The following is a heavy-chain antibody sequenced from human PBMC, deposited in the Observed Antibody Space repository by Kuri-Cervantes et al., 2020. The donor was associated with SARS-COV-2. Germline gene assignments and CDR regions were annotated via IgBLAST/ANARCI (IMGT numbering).Heavy chain of an antibody. D-gene: IGHD4-23*01. CDR3: ARDYGGNYWYFDL. J-gene: IGHJ2*01. CDR2: IYTSGST. CDR1: GGSISSYY. V-gene: IGHV4-4*07. Sequence: ESLKISCTVSGGSISSYYWSWIRQPAGKGPEWIGRIYTSGSTNYNPSLKSRVTMSVDTSKNQFSLKLSSVTAADTAVYYCARDYGGNYWYFDLWGRGTLVTVSS.